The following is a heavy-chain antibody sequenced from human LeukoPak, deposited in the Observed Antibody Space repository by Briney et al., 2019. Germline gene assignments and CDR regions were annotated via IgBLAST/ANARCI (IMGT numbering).Heavy chain of an antibody. D-gene: IGHD2-21*02. CDR1: GFSFSSYD. CDR2: IGTAGDT. CDR3: AKAYCGGDCYPAPHDAFDI. Sequence: GGSLRLSCAASGFSFSSYDMHWVRQATGKGLEWVSAIGTAGDTYYPGSVKGRFTISRENAKNSLYLQMNSLRAEDTAVYYCAKAYCGGDCYPAPHDAFDIWGQGTMVTVSS. V-gene: IGHV3-13*04. J-gene: IGHJ3*02.